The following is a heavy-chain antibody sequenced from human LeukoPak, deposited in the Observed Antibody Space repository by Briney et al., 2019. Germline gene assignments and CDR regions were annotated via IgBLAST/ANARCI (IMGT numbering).Heavy chain of an antibody. Sequence: SETLSLTCTVSGGSISSSDYFWGWCRQPPGKGLEWIGSIFHTGSTYYNPSLKSRVTISVDTSKNQFSLKLSSVTAADTAVYYCARVVVIVPAAIEGAFDMWGQGTMVTVSS. CDR3: ARVVVIVPAAIEGAFDM. D-gene: IGHD2-2*01. CDR1: GGSISSSDYF. V-gene: IGHV4-39*07. J-gene: IGHJ3*02. CDR2: IFHTGST.